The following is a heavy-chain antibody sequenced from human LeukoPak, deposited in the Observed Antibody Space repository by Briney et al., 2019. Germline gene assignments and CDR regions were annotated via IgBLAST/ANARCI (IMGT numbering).Heavy chain of an antibody. CDR3: AREQSGTRGWYTVDY. D-gene: IGHD6-19*01. Sequence: PGGSLRLSCAASGFTFSTYAITWIRQGPGKGLEWVSAIRPDGDRAYYANSVRGRFTISRDNSKDTVYLQINGLRVEDTAVYYCAREQSGTRGWYTVDYWGQGTLVTVSS. CDR1: GFTFSTYA. CDR2: IRPDGDRA. J-gene: IGHJ4*02. V-gene: IGHV3-23*01.